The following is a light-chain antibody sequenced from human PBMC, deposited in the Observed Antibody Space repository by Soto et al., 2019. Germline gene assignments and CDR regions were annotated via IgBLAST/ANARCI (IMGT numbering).Light chain of an antibody. Sequence: DIQLTQSPSFLSASVGDRVTITCRASQGISSYLAWYQQKPGKAPKLLIYAASTLQSGVPSRFSGSGAGTEYTLTISSLKHEDFATYYCQQLNSYPRTFGPGNKVDIK. J-gene: IGKJ3*01. CDR1: QGISSY. CDR2: AAS. CDR3: QQLNSYPRT. V-gene: IGKV1-9*01.